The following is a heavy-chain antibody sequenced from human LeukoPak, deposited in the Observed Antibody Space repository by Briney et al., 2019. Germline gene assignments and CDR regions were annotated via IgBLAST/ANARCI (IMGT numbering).Heavy chain of an antibody. CDR1: GASISSPNW. Sequence: PSETLSLTCAVSGASISSPNWWSWVRQPPGKRLEWIGEIYHSGSTNYNPSLESRATISIDKSKNQFSLKLNSVTAADTAVYYYARAYYYYMDVWGKGTTVSVSS. J-gene: IGHJ6*03. CDR2: IYHSGST. CDR3: ARAYYYYMDV. V-gene: IGHV4-4*02.